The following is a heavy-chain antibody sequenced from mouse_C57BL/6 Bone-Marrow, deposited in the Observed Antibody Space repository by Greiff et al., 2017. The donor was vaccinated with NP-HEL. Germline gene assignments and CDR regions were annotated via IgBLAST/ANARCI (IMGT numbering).Heavy chain of an antibody. V-gene: IGHV1-52*01. CDR2: IDPSDSET. J-gene: IGHJ4*01. Sequence: QVQLQQPGAELVRPGSSVKLSCKASGYTFTSYWMHWVKQRPIQGLEWIGNIDPSDSETHSNQKFKDKATLTVDKSSSTAYMQLSSLTSEDSAVYYCARESYYYECSYAMDYWGQGTSVTVSS. CDR1: GYTFTSYW. D-gene: IGHD1-1*01. CDR3: ARESYYYECSYAMDY.